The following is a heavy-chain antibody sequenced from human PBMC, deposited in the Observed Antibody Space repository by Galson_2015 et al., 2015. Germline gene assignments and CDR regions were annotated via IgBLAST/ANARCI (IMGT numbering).Heavy chain of an antibody. CDR1: GGTFSSYA. J-gene: IGHJ6*02. CDR2: IIPIFGTA. D-gene: IGHD6-13*01. CDR3: ARGFSSEQLDPYGMDV. Sequence: SVKVSCKASGGTFSSYAISWVRQAPGQGLEWMGGIIPIFGTANYAQKFQGRVTITADESTSTAYMELSSLRSEDTAVYYCARGFSSEQLDPYGMDVWGQGTTVTVSS. V-gene: IGHV1-69*13.